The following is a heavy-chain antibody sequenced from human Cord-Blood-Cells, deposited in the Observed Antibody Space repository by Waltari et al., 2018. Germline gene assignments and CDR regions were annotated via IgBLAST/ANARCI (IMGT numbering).Heavy chain of an antibody. CDR3: AREGEYFQH. Sequence: QVQLQQWGAGLLKPSETPSLTCAAYGGSFSGYYWSWIRQPPGKGLEWIGEINHSGSTNYNPSLKSRVTISVDTSKNQFSLKLSSVTAADTAVYYCAREGEYFQHWGQGTLVTVSS. J-gene: IGHJ1*01. V-gene: IGHV4-34*01. CDR1: GGSFSGYY. CDR2: INHSGST.